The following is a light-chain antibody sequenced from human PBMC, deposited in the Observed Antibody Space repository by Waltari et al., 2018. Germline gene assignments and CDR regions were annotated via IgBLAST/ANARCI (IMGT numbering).Light chain of an antibody. V-gene: IGLV2-14*01. J-gene: IGLJ2*01. CDR2: DVS. CDR3: SSQSSNDVVL. CDR1: SNDVGGYIS. Sequence: QSALTQPASVSGSPGQSFTIFCAGTSNDVGGYISVSWYQEHPGQAPRVIIYDVSDRPSGVSDRFSGSKSGNTASLTISGLQAEDEADYYCSSQSSNDVVLFGGGTKLTVL.